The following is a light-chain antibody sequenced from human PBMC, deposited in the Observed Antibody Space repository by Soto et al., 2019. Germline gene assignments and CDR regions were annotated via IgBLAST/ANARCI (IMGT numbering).Light chain of an antibody. V-gene: IGLV1-44*01. CDR1: SSNIGYSP. CDR3: AAWDDSLSAVV. Sequence: QSVLTQPPSASGTPGQRVSISCSGHSSNIGYSPVNWYQRLPETAPRLLIYSNNQRPSGVPDRFSGSKSGTSAFLAISGLQSEDEADYYCAAWDDSLSAVVFGGGTKLTVL. J-gene: IGLJ2*01. CDR2: SNN.